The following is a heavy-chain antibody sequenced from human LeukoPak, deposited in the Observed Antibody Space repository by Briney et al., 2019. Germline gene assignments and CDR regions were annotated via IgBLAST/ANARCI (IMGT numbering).Heavy chain of an antibody. CDR1: GFTFSSYA. Sequence: GGSLRLSCAASGFTFSSYAMSWVRQAPGKGLEWVSYISSSGSTIYYADSVKGRFTISRDNAKNSLYLQMNSLRAEDTAVYYCARVTLYSSSSSDYWGQGTLVTVSS. J-gene: IGHJ4*02. CDR2: ISSSGSTI. V-gene: IGHV3-48*03. D-gene: IGHD6-6*01. CDR3: ARVTLYSSSSSDY.